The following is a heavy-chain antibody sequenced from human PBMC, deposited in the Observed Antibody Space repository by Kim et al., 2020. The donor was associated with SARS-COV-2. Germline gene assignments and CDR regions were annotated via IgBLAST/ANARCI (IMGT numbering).Heavy chain of an antibody. J-gene: IGHJ4*02. V-gene: IGHV1-69*01. Sequence: KFQGRVTITADESTSTAYMELSSLRSEDTAVYYCASIIRDYGGNSSPEDYWGQGTLVTVSS. CDR3: ASIIRDYGGNSSPEDY. D-gene: IGHD4-17*01.